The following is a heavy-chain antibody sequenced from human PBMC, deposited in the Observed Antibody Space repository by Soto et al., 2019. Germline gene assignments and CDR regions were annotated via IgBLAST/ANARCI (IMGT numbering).Heavy chain of an antibody. CDR3: AKVITMIVVAPDAFDI. CDR2: ISGSGGST. J-gene: IGHJ3*02. Sequence: GGSLRLSCAASGFTFSSYGMSWVRQAPGKGLEWVSAISGSGGSTYYADSVKGRFTISRDNSKNTLYLQMNSLRAEDTAVYYCAKVITMIVVAPDAFDIWGQGTMVTVSS. CDR1: GFTFSSYG. V-gene: IGHV3-23*01. D-gene: IGHD3-22*01.